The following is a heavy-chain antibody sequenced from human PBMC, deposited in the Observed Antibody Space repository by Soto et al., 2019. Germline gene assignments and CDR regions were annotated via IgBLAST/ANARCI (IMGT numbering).Heavy chain of an antibody. CDR1: GYTFSAYA. J-gene: IGHJ6*02. CDR2: INGGNGHT. V-gene: IGHV1-3*01. CDR3: ARGKGMEENYYYYGMDV. Sequence: ASVKVSCKASGYTFSAYALHWVRQAPGQGLEWMGWINGGNGHTRYSQKFKDRVTISRDTPTSTAYMELSGLRSEDTAVYYCARGKGMEENYYYYGMDVWGQGTTVTVSS. D-gene: IGHD1-1*01.